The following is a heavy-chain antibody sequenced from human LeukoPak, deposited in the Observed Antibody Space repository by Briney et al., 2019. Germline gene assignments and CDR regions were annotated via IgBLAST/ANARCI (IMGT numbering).Heavy chain of an antibody. CDR1: GCNFNIFA. J-gene: IGHJ5*02. V-gene: IGHV3-23*01. Sequence: PGGALRHSFPASGCNFNIFARSWVRQAPGKGREGVSLISGYGDSTYYADSVKGRFTLSRDNSKGTLDLQMFSLRAEDTAVYYCAKDRGPFVAIDNNWFDHWGQGTLVTVSS. D-gene: IGHD3-3*02. CDR2: ISGYGDST. CDR3: AKDRGPFVAIDNNWFDH.